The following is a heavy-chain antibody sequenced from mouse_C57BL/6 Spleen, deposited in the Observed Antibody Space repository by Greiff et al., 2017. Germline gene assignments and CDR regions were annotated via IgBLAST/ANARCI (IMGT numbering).Heavy chain of an antibody. CDR2: ISDGGSYT. J-gene: IGHJ1*03. CDR1: GFTFSSYA. Sequence: EVKLVESGGGLVKPGGSLKLSCAASGFTFSSYAMSWVRQTPEKRLEWVATISDGGSYTYYPDNVKGRFTISRDNAKNNLYLQMSHLKSEDTAMYYCEREGYYRGWDFEVWGTGTTGTVSS. V-gene: IGHV5-4*01. D-gene: IGHD2-12*01. CDR3: EREGYYRGWDFEV.